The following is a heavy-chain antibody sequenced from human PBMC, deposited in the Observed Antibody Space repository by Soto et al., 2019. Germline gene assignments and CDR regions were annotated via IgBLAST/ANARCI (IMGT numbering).Heavy chain of an antibody. D-gene: IGHD3-10*01. J-gene: IGHJ4*02. Sequence: EVQLVESGGGLVKPGGSLRLSCAASGFTFSNAWMNWVRQAPGKGLEWVGRIKSKTDGGTTDYAAPVKGRFTISRDDSKNTLYLQMNSLKTEDTAVYYCTTRITMVRGVSADSWGQGTLVTVSS. CDR3: TTRITMVRGVSADS. V-gene: IGHV3-15*07. CDR1: GFTFSNAW. CDR2: IKSKTDGGTT.